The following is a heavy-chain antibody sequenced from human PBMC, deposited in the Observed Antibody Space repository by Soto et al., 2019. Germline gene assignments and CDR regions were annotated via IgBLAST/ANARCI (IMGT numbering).Heavy chain of an antibody. CDR2: IYYSGST. CDR1: GGSISSYY. CDR3: ARRYGYSFDY. V-gene: IGHV4-59*08. Sequence: QVQLQESGPGLVKPSETLSLTCTVSGGSISSYYWCWIRQPPGKGLEWIGYIYYSGSTNYNPTLKSRVTISVDTSKNQVSLKLSSVTAADTAVYYCARRYGYSFDYWGQGTLVTVSS. J-gene: IGHJ4*02. D-gene: IGHD1-1*01.